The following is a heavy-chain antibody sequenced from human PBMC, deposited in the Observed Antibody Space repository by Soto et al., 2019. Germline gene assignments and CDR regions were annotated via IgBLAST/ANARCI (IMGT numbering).Heavy chain of an antibody. J-gene: IGHJ6*02. V-gene: IGHV1-69*13. CDR2: IIPIFGTA. CDR3: ARDILPYYYDSSGYYSPFYYYGMDV. Sequence: ASVKVSCKASGGTFSSYAISWVRQAPGQGLEWMGGIIPIFGTANYAQKFQGRVTITADESTSTAYMELSSLRSEDTAVYYCARDILPYYYDSSGYYSPFYYYGMDVWGQGTTVTVSS. CDR1: GGTFSSYA. D-gene: IGHD3-22*01.